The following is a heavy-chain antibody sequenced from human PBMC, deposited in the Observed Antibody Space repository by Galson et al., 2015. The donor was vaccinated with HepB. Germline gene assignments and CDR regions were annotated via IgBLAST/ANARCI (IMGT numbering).Heavy chain of an antibody. CDR2: IYPGDSDT. CDR1: GYSFTSYW. J-gene: IGHJ4*02. Sequence: QSGAEVKKPGESLKISCKGSGYSFTSYWIGWVRQMPGKGLEWMGIIYPGDSDTRYSPSFQGQVTISADKSISTAYLQWSSLKASDTAMYYCARHWGGDYYGSGSYYTYYFDYWGQGTLVTVSS. CDR3: ARHWGGDYYGSGSYYTYYFDY. D-gene: IGHD3-10*01. V-gene: IGHV5-51*01.